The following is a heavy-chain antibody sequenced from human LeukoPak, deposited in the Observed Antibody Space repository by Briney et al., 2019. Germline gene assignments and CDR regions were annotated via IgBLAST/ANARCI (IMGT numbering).Heavy chain of an antibody. D-gene: IGHD3-22*01. CDR2: ISGSGGST. CDR3: AKGYYDSSGYYPWYFDY. J-gene: IGHJ4*02. CDR1: GFTFSSYA. V-gene: IGHV3-23*01. Sequence: GGPLRLSCAASGFTFSSYAMSWVRQAPGKGLDWVSAISGSGGSTYYADSVKGRFTISRDNSKNTLYLQMNSLRAEDTAVYYCAKGYYDSSGYYPWYFDYWGQGTLVTVSS.